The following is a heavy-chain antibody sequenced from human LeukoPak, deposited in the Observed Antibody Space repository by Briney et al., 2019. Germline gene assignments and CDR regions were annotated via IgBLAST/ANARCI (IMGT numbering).Heavy chain of an antibody. J-gene: IGHJ4*02. CDR1: GFTFSSYA. V-gene: IGHV3-23*01. D-gene: IGHD1-26*01. Sequence: PGGSLRLSCAASGFTFSSYAMSWVRQAPGKGLEWVSAISGSGGSTYYADSVKGRFTISRDNSKNTLYLQMNSLRAEDTAVYYCAKDEYSGSYLAPDYWGQGTLVTVSS. CDR2: ISGSGGST. CDR3: AKDEYSGSYLAPDY.